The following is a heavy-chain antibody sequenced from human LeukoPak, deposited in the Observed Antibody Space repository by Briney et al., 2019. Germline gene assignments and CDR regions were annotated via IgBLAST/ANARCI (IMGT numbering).Heavy chain of an antibody. Sequence: PGGSLRLSCAASGFTFRTYSMNWVRQAPGKGLEWVSYISSGSDIIYYADSVRGRFTISRENAKDSLYLQMNSLRAEDTAVYYCARVGGGNYYYYYYMDVWGKGTTVTVSS. V-gene: IGHV3-48*01. CDR1: GFTFRTYS. D-gene: IGHD3-16*01. CDR2: ISSGSDII. CDR3: ARVGGGNYYYYYYMDV. J-gene: IGHJ6*03.